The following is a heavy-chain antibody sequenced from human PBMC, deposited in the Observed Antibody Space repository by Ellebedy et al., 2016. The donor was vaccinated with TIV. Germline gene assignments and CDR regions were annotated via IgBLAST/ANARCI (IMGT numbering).Heavy chain of an antibody. CDR3: AREARYCGVGSSCYSFDY. V-gene: IGHV4-4*07. Sequence: SETLSLXCTVSGVSGGSFSSYYWSWIRQSAGKGLEWIGRIFMSGSNSYNPSLKNRVTMSVDASTTQLSLNLSSVTAADTAVYHCAREARYCGVGSSCYSFDYWGHGTLVTVSS. D-gene: IGHD2-15*01. J-gene: IGHJ4*01. CDR1: GGSFSSYY. CDR2: IFMSGSN.